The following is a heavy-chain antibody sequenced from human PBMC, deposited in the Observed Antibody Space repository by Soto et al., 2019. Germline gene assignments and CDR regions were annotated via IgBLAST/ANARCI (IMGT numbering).Heavy chain of an antibody. CDR1: GGSFSGYY. Sequence: SETLSLTCAVYGGSFSGYYWSWIRQPPGKGLEWIGEINHSGSTNYNPSLKSRVTISVDTSTNHFSLKLSSVTAADTAVYYCARGGGTGTSSLRYYYNLDNWGQETTVNVSS. CDR3: ARGGGTGTSSLRYYYNLDN. D-gene: IGHD3-10*01. CDR2: INHSGST. V-gene: IGHV4-34*01. J-gene: IGHJ6*02.